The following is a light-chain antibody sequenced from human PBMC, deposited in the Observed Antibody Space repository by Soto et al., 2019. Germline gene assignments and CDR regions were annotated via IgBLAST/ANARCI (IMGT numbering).Light chain of an antibody. Sequence: DIQMTQSPSTLSASVGDRVTITCRASQSISGWLAWYQQKPGKAPKLLISDVSNLQSGVSSRFSGSVSGTEFTLSINTLQPDDFATYYCQQYYTYWTFGQGTKVEMK. CDR3: QQYYTYWT. V-gene: IGKV1-5*01. CDR1: QSISGW. J-gene: IGKJ1*01. CDR2: DVS.